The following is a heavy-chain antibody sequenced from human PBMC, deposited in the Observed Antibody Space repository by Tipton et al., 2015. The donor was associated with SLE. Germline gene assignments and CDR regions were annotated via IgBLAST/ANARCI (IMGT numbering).Heavy chain of an antibody. Sequence: TLSLTCTVSGGSISSSSYYWGWIRQPPGKGLEWIGSIYYSGSTYYNPSLKSRVTISVDTSKNQFSLKLSSVTAADTAVYYCARVDGHSSSGRRRFDYWGQGTLVTVSS. J-gene: IGHJ4*02. CDR1: GGSISSSSYY. D-gene: IGHD6-13*01. CDR3: ARVDGHSSSGRRRFDY. CDR2: IYYSGST. V-gene: IGHV4-39*07.